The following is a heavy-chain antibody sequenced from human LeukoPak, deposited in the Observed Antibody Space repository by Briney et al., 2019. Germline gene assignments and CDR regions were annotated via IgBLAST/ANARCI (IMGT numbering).Heavy chain of an antibody. CDR3: AKERPEEYYGSGSYFDY. D-gene: IGHD3-10*01. J-gene: IGHJ4*02. CDR1: GFTFRSYV. V-gene: IGHV3-30*18. CDR2: IAYEDGRNE. Sequence: GGSLRLSCAASGFTFRSYVMHWVRQAPGKRVEWVAAIAYEDGRNEYYADSVKGRFTISRDNSKNTVYLQMNSLRAEDTAVYYCAKERPEEYYGSGSYFDYWGQGTLVTVSS.